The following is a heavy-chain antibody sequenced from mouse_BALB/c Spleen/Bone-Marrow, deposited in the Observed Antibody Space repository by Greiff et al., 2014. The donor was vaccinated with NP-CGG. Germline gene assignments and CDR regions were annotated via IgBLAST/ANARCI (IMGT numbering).Heavy chain of an antibody. Sequence: GQLKESGGELVKPGASVKLSCTASGFKIKDTYMHWGKQRPEQGLEWIGRIDPANGNTKYDPNFQGKATITADTSSNTAYLQLSSLTSEDTAVYYCARGLLQYYYAMDYWGQGTSVTVSS. CDR3: ARGLLQYYYAMDY. V-gene: IGHV14-3*02. D-gene: IGHD2-3*01. J-gene: IGHJ4*01. CDR2: IDPANGNT. CDR1: GFKIKDTY.